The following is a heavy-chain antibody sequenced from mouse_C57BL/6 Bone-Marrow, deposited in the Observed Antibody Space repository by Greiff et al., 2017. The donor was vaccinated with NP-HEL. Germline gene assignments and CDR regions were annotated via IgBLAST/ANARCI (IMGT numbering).Heavy chain of an antibody. V-gene: IGHV1-63*01. CDR3: ARESLLGAMDY. CDR1: GYTFTNYW. J-gene: IGHJ4*01. CDR2: IYPGGGYT. Sequence: VKLQESGAELVRPGTSVKMSCKASGYTFTNYWIGWAKQRPGHGLEWIGDIYPGGGYTNYNEKFKGKATLTADKSSSTAYMQFSSLTSEDSAIYYCARESLLGAMDYWGQGTSVTVSS. D-gene: IGHD4-1*01.